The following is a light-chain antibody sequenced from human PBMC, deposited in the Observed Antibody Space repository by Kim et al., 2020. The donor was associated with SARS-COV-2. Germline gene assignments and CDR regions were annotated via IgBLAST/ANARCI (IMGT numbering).Light chain of an antibody. V-gene: IGKV3-20*01. CDR1: QSVSSSY. CDR3: QQYGSSRT. CDR2: GAS. Sequence: EIVLTQSPGTLSLSPGERATLSCRASQSVSSSYLAWYQQKPGQAPRLLIYGASSRATGTPDRFSGSGSGTDFTLTISRLEPEDFAVYYCQQYGSSRTFGQGTKLEI. J-gene: IGKJ2*01.